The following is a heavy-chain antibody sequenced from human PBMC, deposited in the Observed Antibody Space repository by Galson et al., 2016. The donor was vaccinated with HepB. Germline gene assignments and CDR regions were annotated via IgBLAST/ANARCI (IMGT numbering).Heavy chain of an antibody. CDR3: ARDGLRFLEWLRDGMDV. J-gene: IGHJ6*02. D-gene: IGHD3-3*01. V-gene: IGHV1-18*01. CDR2: ISTFNGYT. Sequence: SVKVSCKASGYSFSSYGISWVRQAPGQGLVWLGWISTFNGYTTYAQKLQGRVTMTTDTSTSTAYMELGSLRSDDTAVYYCARDGLRFLEWLRDGMDVWGQGTTVTVSS. CDR1: GYSFSSYG.